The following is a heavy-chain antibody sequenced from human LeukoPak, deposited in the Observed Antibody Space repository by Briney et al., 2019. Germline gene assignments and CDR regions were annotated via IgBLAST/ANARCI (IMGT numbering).Heavy chain of an antibody. CDR1: GFTFSGSV. D-gene: IGHD3-22*01. V-gene: IGHV3-73*01. Sequence: GGSLTLSCAASGFTFSGSVMHWVRQASGKGLEWVGRIRSKANSYATAYAASVKGRFTISRDDSKNTAYLQMNSLRTEDTAVYYCTSPYDSSGDDAFDIWGQGTMVTVSS. J-gene: IGHJ3*02. CDR2: IRSKANSYAT. CDR3: TSPYDSSGDDAFDI.